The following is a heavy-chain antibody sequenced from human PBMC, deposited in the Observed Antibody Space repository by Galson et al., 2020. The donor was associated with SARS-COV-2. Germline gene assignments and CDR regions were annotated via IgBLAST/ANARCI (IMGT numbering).Heavy chain of an antibody. CDR3: ARMLRSAYCGGDCTPDAFDI. Sequence: GGSLRLSCAASGFTFSSYWMHWVRHAPGKGLVWVSRINSDGSSTSYADSVKGRFTISRDNAKNTLYLQMNSLRAEDTAVYYCARMLRSAYCGGDCTPDAFDIWGQGTMVTVSS. CDR1: GFTFSSYW. J-gene: IGHJ3*02. V-gene: IGHV3-74*01. D-gene: IGHD2-21*01. CDR2: INSDGSST.